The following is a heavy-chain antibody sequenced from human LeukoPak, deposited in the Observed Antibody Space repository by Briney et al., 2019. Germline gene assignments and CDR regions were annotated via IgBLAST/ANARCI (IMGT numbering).Heavy chain of an antibody. CDR1: GGSISSYY. Sequence: PSETLSLTCTVSGGSISSYYWSWIRQPPGKGLEWIGYIYYSGSTNYNPSLKSRVTISVDTSKNQFSLKLSSVTAADTAVYYCARNPGPYTPADYWGQGTLVTVSS. J-gene: IGHJ4*02. CDR3: ARNPGPYTPADY. CDR2: IYYSGST. D-gene: IGHD2-2*02. V-gene: IGHV4-59*01.